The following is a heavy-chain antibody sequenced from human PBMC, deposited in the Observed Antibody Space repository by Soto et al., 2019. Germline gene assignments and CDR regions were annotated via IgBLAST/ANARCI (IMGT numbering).Heavy chain of an antibody. J-gene: IGHJ5*02. Sequence: QLKLQESGPGLVKPSETLSLTCTVSGGSISSSSYYWGWIRQPPGKGLEWIGSIYYSGSTYYNPSLKSRVTISVDTSKNQFSLKLSSVTAADTAVYYCARLSWQQLDPWGQGTLVTVSS. CDR2: IYYSGST. CDR3: ARLSWQQLDP. V-gene: IGHV4-39*01. CDR1: GGSISSSSYY. D-gene: IGHD6-13*01.